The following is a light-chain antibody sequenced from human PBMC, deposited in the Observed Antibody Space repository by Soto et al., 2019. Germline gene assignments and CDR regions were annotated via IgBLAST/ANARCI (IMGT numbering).Light chain of an antibody. CDR1: QSISNY. J-gene: IGKJ4*01. V-gene: IGKV1-39*01. CDR2: AAS. CDR3: QQSYSNRLS. Sequence: DIQMTQSPSSLSASVGDRVTITCRASQSISNYLNWYHQKPGKAPNLLIYAASNLESGVPSRSSGSGSGTDFTLTISSLQPEYFAICCCQQSYSNRLSFRGGTKVDIK.